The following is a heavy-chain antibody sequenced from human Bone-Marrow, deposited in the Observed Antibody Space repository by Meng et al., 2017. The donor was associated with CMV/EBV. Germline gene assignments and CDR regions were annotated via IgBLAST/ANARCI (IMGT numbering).Heavy chain of an antibody. Sequence: GEALKTSCKGSGYNFTDYWIGWVRQMPGKGLEWMGIIYPGDSDTTDSPSFQGQVTISADKSISTAYLQWSSLKASDTAMYYCARRGYCSSTSCYNVYYYYGMDVWGQGTTVTVSS. CDR3: ARRGYCSSTSCYNVYYYYGMDV. J-gene: IGHJ6*02. D-gene: IGHD2-2*02. V-gene: IGHV5-51*01. CDR1: GYNFTDYW. CDR2: IYPGDSDT.